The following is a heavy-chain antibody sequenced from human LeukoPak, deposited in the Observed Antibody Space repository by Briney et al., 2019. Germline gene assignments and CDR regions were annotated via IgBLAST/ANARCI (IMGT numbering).Heavy chain of an antibody. V-gene: IGHV3-23*01. CDR3: AKSGYNRFDY. J-gene: IGHJ4*02. D-gene: IGHD5-24*01. CDR1: GFAFISYS. Sequence: PGGSLRLSCAASGFAFISYSMNWVRQAPGKGLEWVSSISNSSPNIYYADSVKGRFTISRDNSKNTLYLQMNSLRAEDTAVYYCAKSGYNRFDYWGQGTLVTVSS. CDR2: ISNSSPNI.